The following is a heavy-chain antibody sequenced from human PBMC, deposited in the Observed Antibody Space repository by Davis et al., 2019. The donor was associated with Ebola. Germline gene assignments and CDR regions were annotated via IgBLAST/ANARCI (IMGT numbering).Heavy chain of an antibody. CDR3: SKADNRAASLDY. J-gene: IGHJ4*02. V-gene: IGHV3-23*01. D-gene: IGHD1-14*01. Sequence: PGGSLRLSCAASGFTFRNYVMTWVRQAPGKGLEWVSAISGSGTFTYYADSVKGRFSISRDNSENTLYLQINSLRAEDMAVYYCSKADNRAASLDYWGQGTLVTVTS. CDR1: GFTFRNYV. CDR2: ISGSGTFT.